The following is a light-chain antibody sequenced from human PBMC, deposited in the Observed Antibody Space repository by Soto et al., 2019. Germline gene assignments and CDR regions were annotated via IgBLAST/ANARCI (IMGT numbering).Light chain of an antibody. CDR2: WAS. CDR3: QEYYTSPLT. J-gene: IGKJ4*01. Sequence: DIVMTQSPDSLAVSLGERATINCKSSQSVLYSSNNKNYLAWYQQTPGQPPKLVIYWASTRESGVPDRISGSGSGTDFTLTIDSLQAEDVAVYYCQEYYTSPLTFGGGTKVEIK. CDR1: QSVLYSSNNKNY. V-gene: IGKV4-1*01.